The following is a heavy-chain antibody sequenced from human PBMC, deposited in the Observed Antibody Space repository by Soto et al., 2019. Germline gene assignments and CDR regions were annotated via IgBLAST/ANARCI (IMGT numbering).Heavy chain of an antibody. J-gene: IGHJ6*02. CDR2: IIPIFGTA. D-gene: IGHD6-6*01. Sequence: GASVKVSCKASGGTFSSYAISWVRQAPGQGLEWMGGIIPIFGTANYAQKFQGRVTITADESTSTAYMELSSLRSEDTAVYYCARVSRREYSSSYYYYYGMDVWGQGTTVTVSS. CDR3: ARVSRREYSSSYYYYYGMDV. V-gene: IGHV1-69*13. CDR1: GGTFSSYA.